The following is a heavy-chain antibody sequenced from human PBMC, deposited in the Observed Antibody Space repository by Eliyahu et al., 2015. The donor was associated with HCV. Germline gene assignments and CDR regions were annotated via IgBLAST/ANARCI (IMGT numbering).Heavy chain of an antibody. CDR2: ISWNSDII. V-gene: IGHV3-9*01. CDR3: AKARGCCYSAVFDI. J-gene: IGHJ3*02. CDR1: GFNFDDYA. D-gene: IGHD2-15*01. Sequence: EVQLVESGGGLVQPGRSLRLSCAASGFNFDDYAMHWVRQAPGQGLEWVSGISWNSDIIDYADSVRGRFTISRDNAKNSLFLQMNSLRPENTALYYCAKARGCCYSAVFDIWGQGTMVTVSS.